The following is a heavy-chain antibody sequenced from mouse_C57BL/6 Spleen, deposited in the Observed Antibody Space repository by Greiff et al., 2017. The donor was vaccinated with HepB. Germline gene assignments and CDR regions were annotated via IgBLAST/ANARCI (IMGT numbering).Heavy chain of an antibody. CDR3: ARTGSSLAWCAY. J-gene: IGHJ3*01. CDR2: IYPGDGDT. CDR1: GYAFSSYW. V-gene: IGHV1-80*01. D-gene: IGHD1-1*01. Sequence: QVQLKQSGAELVKPGASVKISCKASGYAFSSYWMNWVKQRPGKGLEWIGQIYPGDGDTNYNGKFKGKATLTADKSSSTTYLQLSSLTSEDAAVYVWARTGSSLAWCAYWGQGTLVTVSA.